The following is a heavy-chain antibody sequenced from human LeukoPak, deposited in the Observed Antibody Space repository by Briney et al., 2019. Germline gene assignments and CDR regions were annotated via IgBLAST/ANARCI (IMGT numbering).Heavy chain of an antibody. D-gene: IGHD1-7*01. J-gene: IGHJ3*02. Sequence: PSEALSLTCTVSGGSISSYYWTWIRQPAGKGLEWIGRVYTSGSTHYNPSLKTRLTMSVDTSKNQFPLKLSSVTAADTAVYYCARLITGTTTAFDIWGQGTMVTVSS. CDR3: ARLITGTTTAFDI. V-gene: IGHV4-4*07. CDR2: VYTSGST. CDR1: GGSISSYY.